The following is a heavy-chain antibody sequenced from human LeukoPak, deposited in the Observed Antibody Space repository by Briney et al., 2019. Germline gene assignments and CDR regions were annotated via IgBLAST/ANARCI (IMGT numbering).Heavy chain of an antibody. CDR2: INPNSGGT. Sequence: GASVKVSCKASGYTFTGYYMHWVRQAPGQGLEWMGWINPNSGGTNYAQKFQGRVTMTRDTSISTAYMELSRLRSDDTAVYYCARDSGTIKVKGYFDYWGQGTLVTVSS. D-gene: IGHD5-24*01. CDR3: ARDSGTIKVKGYFDY. J-gene: IGHJ4*02. CDR1: GYTFTGYY. V-gene: IGHV1-2*02.